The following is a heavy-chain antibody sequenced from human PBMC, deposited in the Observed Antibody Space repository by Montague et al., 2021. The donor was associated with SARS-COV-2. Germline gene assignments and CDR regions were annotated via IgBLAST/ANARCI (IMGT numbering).Heavy chain of an antibody. CDR1: GFTFDDYA. CDR3: VKDMSEFDDLNAFDV. Sequence: SLRLSCAASGFTFDDYAMHWVRQAPRKGLEWVSLINGDGLTTLVTDSVEGRFIISRDNSKNSLYLQMKSLRTEDTALYFCVKDMSEFDDLNAFDVWGQGTQVTVSS. J-gene: IGHJ3*01. V-gene: IGHV3-43*02. D-gene: IGHD3-10*01. CDR2: INGDGLTT.